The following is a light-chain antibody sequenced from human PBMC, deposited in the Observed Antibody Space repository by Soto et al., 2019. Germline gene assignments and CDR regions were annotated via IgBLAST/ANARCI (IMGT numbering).Light chain of an antibody. V-gene: IGKV3-11*01. CDR1: QSVSNY. J-gene: IGKJ1*01. CDR2: DAS. Sequence: EIVLTQSPATLSLSPGERATLSCRASQSVSNYLAWYQQKPGQAPRLLIYDASNRATGIPARFSGSGSGTDFTLTISSLDPEDFAVYYCQQRSNWPPWTFGQGTKVVIK. CDR3: QQRSNWPPWT.